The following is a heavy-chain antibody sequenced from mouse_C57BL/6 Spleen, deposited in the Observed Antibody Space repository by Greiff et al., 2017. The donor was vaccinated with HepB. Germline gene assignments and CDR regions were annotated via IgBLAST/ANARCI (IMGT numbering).Heavy chain of an antibody. J-gene: IGHJ4*01. Sequence: EVQLQQSGPELVKPGASVKISCKASGYTFTDYYMNWVKQSHGKSLEWIGDINPNNGGTSYNQKFKGKATLTVDKSSSTAYMELRSLTSEDSAVYYCAIFPYYYGSSHYAMDYWGQGTSVTVSS. CDR2: INPNNGGT. D-gene: IGHD1-1*01. V-gene: IGHV1-26*01. CDR1: GYTFTDYY. CDR3: AIFPYYYGSSHYAMDY.